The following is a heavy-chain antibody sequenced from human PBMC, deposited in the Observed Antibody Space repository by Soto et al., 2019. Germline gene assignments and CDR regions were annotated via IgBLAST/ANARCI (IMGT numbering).Heavy chain of an antibody. J-gene: IGHJ6*02. Sequence: GGSLRLSCAASGFTFSSYSMNWVRQAPGKGLEWVSSISSSSSYIYYADSVKGRFTISRDNAKNSLYLQMNSLRAEDTAVYYCARDRHIAAAGAIYYYYGMDVWGQGTTVTVSS. CDR3: ARDRHIAAAGAIYYYYGMDV. D-gene: IGHD6-13*01. V-gene: IGHV3-21*01. CDR1: GFTFSSYS. CDR2: ISSSSSYI.